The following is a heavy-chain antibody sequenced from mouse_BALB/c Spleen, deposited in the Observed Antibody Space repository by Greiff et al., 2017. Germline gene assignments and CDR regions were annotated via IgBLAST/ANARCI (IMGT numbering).Heavy chain of an antibody. D-gene: IGHD1-1*01. CDR3: ARDPSYYGYAMDY. J-gene: IGHJ4*01. V-gene: IGHV2-9*02. Sequence: VKLVESGPGLVAPSQSLSITCTVSGFSLTSYGVHWVRQPPGKGLEWLGVIWAGGSTNYNSALMSRLSISKDNSKSQVFLKMNSLQTDDTAMYYCARDPSYYGYAMDYWGQGTSVTVSS. CDR1: GFSLTSYG. CDR2: IWAGGST.